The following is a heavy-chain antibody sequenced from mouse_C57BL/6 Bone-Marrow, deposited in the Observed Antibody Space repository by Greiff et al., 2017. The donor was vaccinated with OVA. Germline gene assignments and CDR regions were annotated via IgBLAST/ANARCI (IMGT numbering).Heavy chain of an antibody. V-gene: IGHV1-59*01. CDR1: GYTFTNYW. CDR2: IAPSDSYI. J-gene: IGHJ2*02. D-gene: IGHD1-1*01. Sequence: QVQLQQPGAELVRPGTSVKLSCKASGYTFTNYWMHWVQQRPGQGLEWIGVIAPSDSYINYNQKFKGRATLTVDTSSSTAYMHLSSLTSEDSAVYDCAHYCSRLYLHYWGQGTSLTVSS. CDR3: AHYCSRLYLHY.